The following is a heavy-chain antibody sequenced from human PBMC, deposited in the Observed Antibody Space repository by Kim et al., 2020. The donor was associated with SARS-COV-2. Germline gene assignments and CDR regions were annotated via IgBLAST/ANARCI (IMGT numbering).Heavy chain of an antibody. D-gene: IGHD2-21*01. CDR1: GYTFTSYA. Sequence: ASVKVSCKASGYTFTSYAMNWVRQAPGQGLEWMGWINTNTGNPTYAQGVTGRFVFSLDTSVSTAYLQISSLKAEDTAVYYCARDLSGGEHYYYYGMDVWGRGTTVTVAS. V-gene: IGHV7-4-1*02. CDR2: INTNTGNP. CDR3: ARDLSGGEHYYYYGMDV. J-gene: IGHJ6*02.